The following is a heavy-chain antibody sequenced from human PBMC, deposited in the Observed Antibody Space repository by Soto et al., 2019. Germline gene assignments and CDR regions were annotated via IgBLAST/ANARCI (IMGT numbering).Heavy chain of an antibody. CDR3: AATLDSSISDYHYYVMDG. V-gene: IGHV5-51*01. CDR2: IYPGDSET. CDR1: GYSFSSYW. D-gene: IGHD6-6*01. J-gene: IGHJ6*02. Sequence: PGESLKISCKASGYSFSSYWIGWVRQMPGKGLEWMGVIYPGDSETRYSPSFQGQVTISADKSSRTAYLQWSSLKASASAMYYCAATLDSSISDYHYYVMDGCSQGTTGSVS.